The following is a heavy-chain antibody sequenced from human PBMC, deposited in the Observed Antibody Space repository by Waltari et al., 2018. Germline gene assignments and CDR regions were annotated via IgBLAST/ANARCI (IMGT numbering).Heavy chain of an antibody. CDR2: SSGSGGST. CDR1: GFTFSSYA. D-gene: IGHD1-26*01. J-gene: IGHJ4*02. V-gene: IGHV3-23*01. CDR3: AKDRKVGAPTAWFDY. Sequence: EVQLLESGGGLVQPGGSLRLSCAASGFTFSSYAMSWVRQAPGKGLEWVSASSGSGGSTYYADSVKGRFTSSRDNSKNTLYLQVNSLRAEDTAVYYCAKDRKVGAPTAWFDYWGQGTLVTVSS.